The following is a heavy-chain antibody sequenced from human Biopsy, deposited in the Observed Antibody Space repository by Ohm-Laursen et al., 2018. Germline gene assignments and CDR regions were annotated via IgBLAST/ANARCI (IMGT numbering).Heavy chain of an antibody. D-gene: IGHD3-3*01. Sequence: GTLSLTCTVSGESMGIYYWTWIRQPPGKGLEWIASIYYSGTTNKNPSLKSRVTISVDTSKRQFYLELSSVTAADTAIYYCARVRGGFLEWFDYWGQGTLITVSS. CDR2: IYYSGTT. CDR3: ARVRGGFLEWFDY. J-gene: IGHJ5*01. CDR1: GESMGIYY. V-gene: IGHV4-59*01.